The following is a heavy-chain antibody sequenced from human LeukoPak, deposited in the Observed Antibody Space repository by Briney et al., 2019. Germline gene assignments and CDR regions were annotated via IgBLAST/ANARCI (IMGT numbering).Heavy chain of an antibody. J-gene: IGHJ3*02. CDR3: AREVGVYDMPWTIRDAFDI. D-gene: IGHD3-9*01. V-gene: IGHV1-46*01. CDR1: GYTFTGYY. CDR2: INPSGGST. Sequence: VVSVKVSCKASGYTFTGYYMHWVRQAPGQGLEWMGIINPSGGSTSYAQKFQGRVTMTRDTSTSTVYMELSSLRSEDTAVYYCAREVGVYDMPWTIRDAFDIWGQGTMVTVSS.